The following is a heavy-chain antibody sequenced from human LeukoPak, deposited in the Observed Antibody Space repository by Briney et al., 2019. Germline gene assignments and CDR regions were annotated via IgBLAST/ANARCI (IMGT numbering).Heavy chain of an antibody. Sequence: SETLSLTCSVAGGSISRSSYYWGWIRQPPGKGLEWIGNIHYSGKTYYNPSLKSRVTISVDRSKNQFSLKLSSVTAADTAVYYCARAYSSSWYWFDPWGQGTLVTVSS. V-gene: IGHV4-39*07. J-gene: IGHJ5*02. D-gene: IGHD6-13*01. CDR2: IHYSGKT. CDR3: ARAYSSSWYWFDP. CDR1: GGSISRSSYY.